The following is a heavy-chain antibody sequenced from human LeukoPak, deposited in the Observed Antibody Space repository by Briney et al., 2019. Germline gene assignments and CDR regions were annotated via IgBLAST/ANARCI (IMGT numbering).Heavy chain of an antibody. CDR3: ARAPATLYGSGSYYTDY. CDR1: GFTFSSYW. D-gene: IGHD3-10*01. Sequence: GGSLRLSCAASGFTFSSYWMSWVRQAPGKGLEWVANIKQDGSEKYDVDSVKGRFTISRENAKNSLYLQMNSLRAEDTAVYYCARAPATLYGSGSYYTDYWGQGTLVTAAS. J-gene: IGHJ4*02. V-gene: IGHV3-7*03. CDR2: IKQDGSEK.